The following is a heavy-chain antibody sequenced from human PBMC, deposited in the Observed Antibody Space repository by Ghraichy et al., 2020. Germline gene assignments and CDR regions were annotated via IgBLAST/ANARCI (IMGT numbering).Heavy chain of an antibody. J-gene: IGHJ4*02. CDR2: ISYSGST. V-gene: IGHV4-59*01. Sequence: SETLSLTCTVSGGSISSYYWSWIRQPPGKGLEWIGYISYSGSTNYNPSLKSRVTISVDTSKNQFSLKLTSMTAADTAVYYCARDLAGGRSPGYWGQGTLVTVSS. D-gene: IGHD2-15*01. CDR1: GGSISSYY. CDR3: ARDLAGGRSPGY.